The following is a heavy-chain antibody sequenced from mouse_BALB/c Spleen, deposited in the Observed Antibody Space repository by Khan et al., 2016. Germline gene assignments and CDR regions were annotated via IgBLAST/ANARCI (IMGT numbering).Heavy chain of an antibody. CDR3: ASTMITTAWFAY. D-gene: IGHD2-4*01. CDR1: GYTFTGYW. J-gene: IGHJ3*01. CDR2: INPGTGYT. V-gene: IGHV1-7*01. Sequence: QVQLQQSGAERAKPGASVKMSCKASGYTFTGYWRHWVKQRPGQGLEWIGNINPGTGYTEYNQKFKDKATLTEEKSSSTAYMQLSSLTSEDSAVYYCASTMITTAWFAYWGQGTLVTVSA.